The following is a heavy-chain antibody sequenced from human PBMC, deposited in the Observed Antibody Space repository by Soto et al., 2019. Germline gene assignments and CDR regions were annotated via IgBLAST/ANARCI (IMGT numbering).Heavy chain of an antibody. Sequence: QVQLVESGGGVVQPGRSLRLSCAASGFTFSSYGMHWVRQAPGKGLEWVAVISYDGSNKYYADSVKGRFTISRDNSKNTLYLQMNSLRAEDTAVYYCAKGGTAYGSGSYSGYGMDVWGQGTTVTVSS. D-gene: IGHD3-10*01. V-gene: IGHV3-30*18. J-gene: IGHJ6*02. CDR3: AKGGTAYGSGSYSGYGMDV. CDR2: ISYDGSNK. CDR1: GFTFSSYG.